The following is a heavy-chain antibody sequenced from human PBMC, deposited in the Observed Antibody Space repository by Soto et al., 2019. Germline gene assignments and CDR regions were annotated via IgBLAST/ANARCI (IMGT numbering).Heavy chain of an antibody. V-gene: IGHV1-58*01. CDR2: IVVGSGNT. D-gene: IGHD3-22*01. Sequence: SVKVSCKASGFTFTISAVQWVRQARGQRLEWIGWIVVGSGNTNYAQKFQERVNITRDMSTSTAYMELSSLRSEDTALYYCAADRGRVRAEINTFGVKDYYDSSGYYGGAFDIWGQGTMVTVSS. CDR3: AADRGRVRAEINTFGVKDYYDSSGYYGGAFDI. J-gene: IGHJ3*02. CDR1: GFTFTISA.